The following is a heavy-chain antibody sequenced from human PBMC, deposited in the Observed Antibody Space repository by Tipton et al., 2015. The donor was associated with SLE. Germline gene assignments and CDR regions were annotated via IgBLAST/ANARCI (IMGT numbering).Heavy chain of an antibody. CDR1: GFTVSSNY. Sequence: SLRLSCAASGFTVSSNYMSWVRQAPGKGLEWVSVIYSGGSTYYADSVKGRFTISRDNSKNTLYLQMNSLRAEGTAVYYCARGQDPIAAAAAPFDYWGQGTLVTVSS. CDR2: IYSGGST. CDR3: ARGQDPIAAAAAPFDY. D-gene: IGHD6-13*01. V-gene: IGHV3-53*05. J-gene: IGHJ4*02.